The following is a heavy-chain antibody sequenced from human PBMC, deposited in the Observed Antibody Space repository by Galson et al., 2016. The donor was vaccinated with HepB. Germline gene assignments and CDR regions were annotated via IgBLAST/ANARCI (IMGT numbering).Heavy chain of an antibody. D-gene: IGHD1-1*01. J-gene: IGHJ4*02. CDR3: ARDSGYNHFDY. Sequence: SLRLSCAASGFIFSGSGMHWVRQAPGKGLEWLAVIWYDGSQKYYMDSVKGRFTISRDNSKNMLYLEMNHLRDEDTAVYYCARDSGYNHFDYWGQGTLVTVSS. CDR2: IWYDGSQK. CDR1: GFIFSGSG. V-gene: IGHV3-33*01.